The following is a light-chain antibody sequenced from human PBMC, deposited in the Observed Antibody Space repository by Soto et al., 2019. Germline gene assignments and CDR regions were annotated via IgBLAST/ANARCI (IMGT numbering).Light chain of an antibody. CDR2: EVS. V-gene: IGLV2-8*01. CDR3: TSYAGSNKLI. Sequence: QSALTQPPSASGSPGQSVTISCTGTSSDVGGYNYVSSYQQHPGKAPKLMIYEVSNRPSGVPDRFSGSKSGNTASLTVSGLQAEDEADYYCTSYAGSNKLIFGGGTKVTVL. CDR1: SSDVGGYNY. J-gene: IGLJ2*01.